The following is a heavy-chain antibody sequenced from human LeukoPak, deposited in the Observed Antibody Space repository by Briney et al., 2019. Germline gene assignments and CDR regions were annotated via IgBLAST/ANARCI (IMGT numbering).Heavy chain of an antibody. V-gene: IGHV1-2*02. CDR3: ARDLERGSSSWYPDY. D-gene: IGHD6-13*01. J-gene: IGHJ4*02. CDR2: INPNSGGT. CDR1: GYTFTGYY. Sequence: ASVKVSCKASGYTFTGYYMHWVRQAPGQGLEWMGWINPNSGGTNYAQKFQGRVTMTRDTSISTAYMELSRLRSDDTAVYYCARDLERGSSSWYPDYWGQGTLVTVSS.